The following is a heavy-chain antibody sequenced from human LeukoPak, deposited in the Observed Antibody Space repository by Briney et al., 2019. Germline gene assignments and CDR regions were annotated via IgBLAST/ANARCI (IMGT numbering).Heavy chain of an antibody. CDR1: GGTFSSYA. J-gene: IGHJ6*04. Sequence: ASVKVSCEASGGTFSSYAISWVRQAPGQGLEWMGGIIPIIGTANYAQKFQGRVTITADKSTSTAYMELSSLRSEDTAVYYCARDAGGCSSTSCYQRYYYYYGMDVWGKGTTVTVSS. V-gene: IGHV1-69*06. D-gene: IGHD2-2*01. CDR3: ARDAGGCSSTSCYQRYYYYYGMDV. CDR2: IIPIIGTA.